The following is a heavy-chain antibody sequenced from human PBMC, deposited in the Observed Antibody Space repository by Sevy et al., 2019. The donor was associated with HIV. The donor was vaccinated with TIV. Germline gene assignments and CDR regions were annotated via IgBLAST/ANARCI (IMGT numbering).Heavy chain of an antibody. D-gene: IGHD1-7*01. V-gene: IGHV1-8*01. CDR1: GYTFSSHD. Sequence: TSVKVSCKNSGYTFSSHDINWVRQAPGQGLEWMGWMNPNNGNRGYVQRFQDRVTMTRDSSIATAYMELRGLTSDDTAVYYCARDPSGNYLTPHYRDYYGLDVWGQGTAVTV. CDR3: ARDPSGNYLTPHYRDYYGLDV. J-gene: IGHJ6*02. CDR2: MNPNNGNR.